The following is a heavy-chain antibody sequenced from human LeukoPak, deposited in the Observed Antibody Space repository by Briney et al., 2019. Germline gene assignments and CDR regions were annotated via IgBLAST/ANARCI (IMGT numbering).Heavy chain of an antibody. Sequence: PGGSLRLSCAASGFTFSSYGMHWVRQAPGKGLEWVAVISYDGSNKYYADSVKGRFTISRDNSKNTLYLQMNRLRAEDTAVYYCAKCGSTVTTHTHFDYWGQGTLVTVSS. CDR2: ISYDGSNK. V-gene: IGHV3-30*18. CDR1: GFTFSSYG. CDR3: AKCGSTVTTHTHFDY. J-gene: IGHJ4*02. D-gene: IGHD4-17*01.